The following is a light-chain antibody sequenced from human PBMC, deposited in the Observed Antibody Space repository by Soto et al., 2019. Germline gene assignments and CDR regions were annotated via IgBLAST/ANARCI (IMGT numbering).Light chain of an antibody. V-gene: IGKV1-33*01. J-gene: IGKJ4*01. CDR2: DAS. CDR1: QDINSY. CDR3: QQYDNLVT. Sequence: DIQMTQSPSSLSASIGDRVTITCQASQDINSYLNWYQQKSGKAPKLLIYDASNLETGVPPRFSGSGSGTDFTLTISSLQPEDIATYYCQQYDNLVTFGGGTKVDIK.